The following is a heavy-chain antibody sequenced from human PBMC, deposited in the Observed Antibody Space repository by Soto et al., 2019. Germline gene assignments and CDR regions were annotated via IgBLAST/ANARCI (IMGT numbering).Heavy chain of an antibody. CDR2: IGGNSGRI. V-gene: IGHV3-9*01. Sequence: GGALRLSCAASGWTFGDYAMHWVRQARGKRMEWVSGIGGNSGRIGYADSVKGRFTISRDNAKNSLYLQMNSLRAEDTALYYCAKGAAGVGLRYFDYWGQGTLVTVSS. J-gene: IGHJ4*02. CDR3: AKGAAGVGLRYFDY. CDR1: GWTFGDYA. D-gene: IGHD3-3*01.